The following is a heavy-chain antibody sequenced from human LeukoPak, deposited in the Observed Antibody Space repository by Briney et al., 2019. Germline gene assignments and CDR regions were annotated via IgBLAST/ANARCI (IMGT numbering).Heavy chain of an antibody. V-gene: IGHV3-30*03. CDR1: GFTFSSYG. J-gene: IGHJ3*02. D-gene: IGHD6-19*01. CDR2: ISYDGSNK. Sequence: GGSLRLSCAASGFTFSSYGMHWVRQAPGKGLEWVAVISYDGSNKYYADSVKGRFTISRDNSKNTLYLQMNSLRAEDTAVYYCATTVAGTPHDAFDIWGQGTMVTVSS. CDR3: ATTVAGTPHDAFDI.